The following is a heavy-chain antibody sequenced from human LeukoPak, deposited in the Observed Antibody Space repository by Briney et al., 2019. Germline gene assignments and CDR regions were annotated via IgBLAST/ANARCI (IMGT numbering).Heavy chain of an antibody. CDR1: GCTFTSYG. CDR3: ARDSIVVVTTIDAFDI. CDR2: ISAYNGNT. D-gene: IGHD3-22*01. V-gene: IGHV1-18*01. Sequence: GASVKVSCKASGCTFTSYGISWVRQAPGQGLEWMGWISAYNGNTNYAQKLQGRVTMTTDTSTSTAYMELRSLRSDDTAVYYCARDSIVVVTTIDAFDIWGQGTMVTVSS. J-gene: IGHJ3*02.